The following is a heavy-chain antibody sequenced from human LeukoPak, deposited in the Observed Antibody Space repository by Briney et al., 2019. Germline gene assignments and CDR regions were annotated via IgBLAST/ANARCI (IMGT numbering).Heavy chain of an antibody. CDR2: IYYSGST. V-gene: IGHV4-31*03. CDR3: ARGFGGSSISYAYPFGY. J-gene: IGHJ4*02. Sequence: PSQTLSLTCTVSGGSISSGVYYRSWIRQHPGKGLEWIGYIYYSGSTYYNPSLKSRITISVDTSKNQFSLKLSSVTAADTAVYYCARGFGGSSISYAYPFGYWGQGTLVTVSS. D-gene: IGHD2-2*01. CDR1: GGSISSGVYY.